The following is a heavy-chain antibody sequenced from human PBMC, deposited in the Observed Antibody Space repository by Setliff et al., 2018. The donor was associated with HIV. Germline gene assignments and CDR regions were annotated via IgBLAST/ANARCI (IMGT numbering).Heavy chain of an antibody. CDR2: INPNSGGT. V-gene: IGHV1-2*02. Sequence: GASVKVSCKASGYTFTGNYIHWVRQAPGQGLEWMGWINPNSGGTNYEQKFQGRVTMTRDTSISTAYMELSRLRSDDTALYYCTRTLRYFDWLLSDYYYYGMDVWGQGTTVTVSS. CDR3: TRTLRYFDWLLSDYYYYGMDV. D-gene: IGHD3-9*01. CDR1: GYTFTGNY. J-gene: IGHJ6*02.